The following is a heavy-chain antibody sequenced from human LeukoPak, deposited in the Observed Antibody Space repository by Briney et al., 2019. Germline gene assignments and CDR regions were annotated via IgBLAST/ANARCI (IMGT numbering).Heavy chain of an antibody. J-gene: IGHJ4*02. D-gene: IGHD6-19*01. CDR2: ISGSGGGT. CDR3: AKDGSWYSSGWYGVY. CDR1: GFTFSSYA. V-gene: IGHV3-23*01. Sequence: PGGSLRLSCAASGFTFSSYAMSWVRQAPGKGLEWVSVISGSGGGTYYADSVKGRFTISRDNSKNTLYLQMNSLRAEDAAVYYCAKDGSWYSSGWYGVYWGQGTLVTVSS.